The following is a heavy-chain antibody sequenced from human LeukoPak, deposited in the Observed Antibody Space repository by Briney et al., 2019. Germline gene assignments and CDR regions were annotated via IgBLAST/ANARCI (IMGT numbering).Heavy chain of an antibody. CDR2: IYSGGSI. D-gene: IGHD2-21*02. CDR3: ARASRVTTRLDAFDI. Sequence: SGGSLRLSCAASGFTVSSNYMSWVRQAPGKGLDWVSTIYSGGSIYYADSVKGRFTISRDNSKNTLYLQMNSLRVEDTAVYYCARASRVTTRLDAFDIWGQGTMVTVSS. V-gene: IGHV3-53*01. CDR1: GFTVSSNY. J-gene: IGHJ3*02.